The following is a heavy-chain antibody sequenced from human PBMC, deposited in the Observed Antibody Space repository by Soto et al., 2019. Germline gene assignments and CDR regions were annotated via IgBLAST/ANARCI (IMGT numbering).Heavy chain of an antibody. D-gene: IGHD1-26*01. CDR1: GGTFSSYA. CDR3: ARGQEGATADLFDY. J-gene: IGHJ4*02. CDR2: IIPIFGTA. V-gene: IGHV1-69*12. Sequence: QVQLVQSGAEVKKPGSSVKVSCKASGGTFSSYAISWVLQAPGQGLEWVGGIIPIFGTANYAQKFQDRVTITADESTSTAYMELSSLRSEDTAVYYCARGQEGATADLFDYWGQGTLVTVSS.